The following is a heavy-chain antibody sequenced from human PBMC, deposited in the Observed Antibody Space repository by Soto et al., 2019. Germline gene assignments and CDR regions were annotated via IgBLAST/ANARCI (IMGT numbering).Heavy chain of an antibody. Sequence: GGSLRLSCAASGFTFSTYAMHWVRRAPGKGLEWVAVISYDGTNKDYADSVKGRFTISRDNSKNTLYLQMNSLRAEDTAVYYCARDPRYYDILTGYDIAYYFDYWGQGTLVTVSS. CDR3: ARDPRYYDILTGYDIAYYFDY. J-gene: IGHJ4*02. CDR2: ISYDGTNK. V-gene: IGHV3-30-3*01. CDR1: GFTFSTYA. D-gene: IGHD3-9*01.